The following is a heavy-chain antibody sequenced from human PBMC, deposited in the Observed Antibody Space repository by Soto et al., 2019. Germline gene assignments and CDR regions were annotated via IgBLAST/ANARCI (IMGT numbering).Heavy chain of an antibody. V-gene: IGHV3-48*01. Sequence: EAELVESRGDLVQPGGSLRLSCAASGFSFSSYSMNWFRQAPGKGLEWVSYISRSSNTINYADSVKGRFTISRDNAKNSLFLQMNSLRAEDTAVYYCARDREYCSGDKCYETGSAYWGQGTLVTVSS. D-gene: IGHD2-15*01. CDR3: ARDREYCSGDKCYETGSAY. J-gene: IGHJ4*02. CDR1: GFSFSSYS. CDR2: ISRSSNTI.